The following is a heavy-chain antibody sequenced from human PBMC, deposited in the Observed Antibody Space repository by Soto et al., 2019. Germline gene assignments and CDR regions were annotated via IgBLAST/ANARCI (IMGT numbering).Heavy chain of an antibody. D-gene: IGHD3-3*01. CDR2: IYTGGST. Sequence: NPSETLSLTCTVSGGSISSYYWSWIRQPAGKGLEWIGRIYTGGSTNYNPSLKSRVTMSVDTSKNQFSLKLSSVTAADTAVYYCARDQRFLEWLSEPGYYYGMDVWGQGTTVTVSS. V-gene: IGHV4-4*07. CDR1: GGSISSYY. CDR3: ARDQRFLEWLSEPGYYYGMDV. J-gene: IGHJ6*02.